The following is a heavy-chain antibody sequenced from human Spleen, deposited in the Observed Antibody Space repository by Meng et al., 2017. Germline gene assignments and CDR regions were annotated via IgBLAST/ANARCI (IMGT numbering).Heavy chain of an antibody. CDR3: SGHVDY. V-gene: IGHV3-15*01. J-gene: IGHJ4*01. Sequence: EGQLVESWGGFVKPGGSLRLACAASGFTFSNAWMTWVRQAPGKGLEWIGRMKSNVDGGTVDYAAAVKGRFFISRDDSENTFYLQMNSLKTEDTAVYYCSGHVDYWGHGTLVTVSS. CDR1: GFTFSNAW. CDR2: MKSNVDGGTV.